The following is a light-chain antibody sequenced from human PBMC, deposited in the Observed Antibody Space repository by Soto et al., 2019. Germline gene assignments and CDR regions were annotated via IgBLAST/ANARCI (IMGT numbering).Light chain of an antibody. Sequence: QPVLTQSPSASASLGASVKLTCTLSSGHSSYAIAWHQKQPGKGPRYLMDLNNDGSHSKGDGIPDRFSGSSSGAERYLIISSLQSEDEADYYCQTWGTGFQVFGDGTKVTVL. CDR2: LNNDGSH. CDR1: SGHSSYA. V-gene: IGLV4-69*01. CDR3: QTWGTGFQV. J-gene: IGLJ2*01.